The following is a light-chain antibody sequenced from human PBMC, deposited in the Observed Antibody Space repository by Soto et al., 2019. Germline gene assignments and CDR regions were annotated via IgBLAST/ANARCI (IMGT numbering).Light chain of an antibody. V-gene: IGKV3-15*01. J-gene: IGKJ1*01. CDR3: LQYNNWPLWT. CDR2: DAA. CDR1: QSVSSSY. Sequence: QVPGTLSFHPGARETVSWNASQSVSSSYLAWYQQKPGQAPRLLMYDAATRATGIPARISGSGSGTEFTLTISSLQSEDSAVYYCLQYNNWPLWTFGQGTKVDI.